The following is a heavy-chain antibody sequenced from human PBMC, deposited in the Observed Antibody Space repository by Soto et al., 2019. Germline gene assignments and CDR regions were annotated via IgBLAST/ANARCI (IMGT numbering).Heavy chain of an antibody. CDR2: IYYSGST. Sequence: SETLSLTCTVSGGSISIGCYYWICIRQHPGKGLEWIGYIYYSGSTYYNPSLKSRVTISVDTSKNQFSLKLSSVTAADTAVYYCARRGYSYGYHYYYYGMDVWGQGTTVTV. CDR1: GGSISIGCYY. V-gene: IGHV4-31*03. J-gene: IGHJ6*02. CDR3: ARRGYSYGYHYYYYGMDV. D-gene: IGHD5-18*01.